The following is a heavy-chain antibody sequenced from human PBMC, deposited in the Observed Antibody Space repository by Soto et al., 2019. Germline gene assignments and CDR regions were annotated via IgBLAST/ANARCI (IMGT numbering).Heavy chain of an antibody. CDR2: ISYDGSNK. V-gene: IGHV3-30-3*01. CDR3: ARDFSSGISYSMDV. CDR1: GFTFSSYA. D-gene: IGHD1-26*01. J-gene: IGHJ6*02. Sequence: QVQLVESGGGVVQPGRSLRLSCAASGFTFSSYAMHWVRQAPGKGLEWVAVISYDGSNKYYADSVKGRFTISRDNSKNTLYLQMNSLRAEDTAVYYCARDFSSGISYSMDVWGQWTTVTVSS.